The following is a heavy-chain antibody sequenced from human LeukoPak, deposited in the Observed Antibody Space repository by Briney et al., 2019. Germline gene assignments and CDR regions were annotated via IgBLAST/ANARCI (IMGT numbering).Heavy chain of an antibody. J-gene: IGHJ4*02. CDR2: IIPILGIA. D-gene: IGHD3-10*01. V-gene: IGHV1-69*04. Sequence: GASVKVSCKASGGTFSSYAISWVRQAPGQGLEWMGRIIPILGIANYAQKFQGRVTITADKSTSTAYMELSSLRSEDTAVYYCAIRFSRGSGSAIDYWGQGTLVTVSS. CDR1: GGTFSSYA. CDR3: AIRFSRGSGSAIDY.